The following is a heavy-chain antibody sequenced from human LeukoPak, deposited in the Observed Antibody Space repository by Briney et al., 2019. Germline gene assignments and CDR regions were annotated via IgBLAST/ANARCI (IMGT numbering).Heavy chain of an antibody. D-gene: IGHD3-22*01. CDR3: ARVHVGRDSSPFDY. V-gene: IGHV1-69*13. Sequence: GASVKVSCKASGGTFSSYAISWVRQAPGQGLEWMGGIIPIFGTANYAQKFQGRVTITADESTSTAYMELSSLRSEDTAVYYCARVHVGRDSSPFDYWGQGTLVTVSS. CDR2: IIPIFGTA. CDR1: GGTFSSYA. J-gene: IGHJ4*02.